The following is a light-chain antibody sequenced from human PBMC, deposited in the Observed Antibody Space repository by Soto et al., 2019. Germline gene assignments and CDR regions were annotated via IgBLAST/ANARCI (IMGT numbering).Light chain of an antibody. CDR2: AAS. Sequence: AIQMTQSPSSLSASLGDGVTITCRASQGIRNDLGWYQQKPGKAPKLLIYAASSLQSGVPSRFSDTGSGTDFTLTISSLQPEDFATYYCLQDYSYPLTVGGGTKVDIK. V-gene: IGKV1-6*01. J-gene: IGKJ4*01. CDR3: LQDYSYPLT. CDR1: QGIRND.